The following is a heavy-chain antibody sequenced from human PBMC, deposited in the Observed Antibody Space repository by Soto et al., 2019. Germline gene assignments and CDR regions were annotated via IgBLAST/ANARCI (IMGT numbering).Heavy chain of an antibody. D-gene: IGHD3-22*01. CDR3: ARDYYDSSGYLAPLDY. CDR1: GFYSRYT. V-gene: IGHV3-21*01. CDR2: ISTSSSNI. Sequence: GGSLRLSCTASGFYSRYTMTWVRQAPGKGLEWISYISTSSSNIYYADSVKGRFTISRDNAKKSLYLQMNSLRAEDTAVYYCARDYYDSSGYLAPLDYWGQGTLVTVSS. J-gene: IGHJ4*02.